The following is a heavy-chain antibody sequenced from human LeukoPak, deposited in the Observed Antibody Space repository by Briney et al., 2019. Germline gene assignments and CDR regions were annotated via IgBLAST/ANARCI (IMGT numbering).Heavy chain of an antibody. CDR3: AMATITTATFDY. J-gene: IGHJ4*02. CDR1: GGTFSSYA. CDR2: IIPIFGTA. V-gene: IGHV1-69*13. Sequence: ASVKVSCKASGGTFSSYAISWVRQAPGQGLEWMGGIIPIFGTANYAQKFQGRVTITADESTSTAYMELSSLRSEDTAVYYCAMATITTATFDYRGQGTLVTVSS. D-gene: IGHD5-24*01.